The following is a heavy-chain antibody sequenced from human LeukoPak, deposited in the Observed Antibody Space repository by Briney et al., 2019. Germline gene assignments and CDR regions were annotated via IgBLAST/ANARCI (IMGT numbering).Heavy chain of an antibody. CDR1: GGSISSGGYY. CDR2: MFHGGTT. J-gene: IGHJ5*02. V-gene: IGHV4-39*02. CDR3: AREYDFWSGYRWFDP. D-gene: IGHD3-3*01. Sequence: PSQTLSLTCTVSGGSISSGGYYWGWIRQPPGKGLEWMGSMFHGGTTYYNPSLKSRLTMSVDTSKNRFSLKLTSVTAADTAVYYCAREYDFWSGYRWFDPWGQGTLVTVSS.